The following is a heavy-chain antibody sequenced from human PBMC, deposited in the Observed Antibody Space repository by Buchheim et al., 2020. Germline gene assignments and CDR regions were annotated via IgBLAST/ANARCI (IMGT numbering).Heavy chain of an antibody. CDR1: GFTFSDYY. CDR2: ISSSSSYT. Sequence: QAQLVESGGGLVKPGGSLRLSCAASGFTFSDYYMSWIRQAPGKGLEWVSYISSSSSYTNYADPVKGRFTISRDNAKKSLYLQMNSLRAEDTAVYYCARDGLELSWDEDYYGMDVWGQGTT. V-gene: IGHV3-11*06. J-gene: IGHJ6*02. D-gene: IGHD1-7*01. CDR3: ARDGLELSWDEDYYGMDV.